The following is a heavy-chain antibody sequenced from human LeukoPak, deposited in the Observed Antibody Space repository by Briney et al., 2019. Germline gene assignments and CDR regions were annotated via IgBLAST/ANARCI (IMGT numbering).Heavy chain of an antibody. V-gene: IGHV1-2*02. CDR2: INPNSGGT. D-gene: IGHD2-2*01. Sequence: ASVQVSCKAPGYTFTGYFMHWVRQAPGQGLEWMGWINPNSGGTNYAQKFQGRVTMTRDTSISTAYMELSRLRSDDTAVYYCARGIVVVPAAMTYYYYYMDVWGKGTTVTVSS. CDR1: GYTFTGYF. J-gene: IGHJ6*03. CDR3: ARGIVVVPAAMTYYYYYMDV.